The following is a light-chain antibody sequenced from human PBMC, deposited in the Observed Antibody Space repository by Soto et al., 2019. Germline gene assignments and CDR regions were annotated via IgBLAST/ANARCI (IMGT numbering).Light chain of an antibody. V-gene: IGKV3-15*01. Sequence: EIVRTQSPATLSVSPAERATLSCSGSQSVISNLAWYRQKPGQAPRVXISGXSTRATGIPARLSGSGSGTEFTLTITSLQSEYFAVYYCQQYNKWPRTFGQGTKVDIK. CDR1: QSVISN. CDR2: GXS. J-gene: IGKJ1*01. CDR3: QQYNKWPRT.